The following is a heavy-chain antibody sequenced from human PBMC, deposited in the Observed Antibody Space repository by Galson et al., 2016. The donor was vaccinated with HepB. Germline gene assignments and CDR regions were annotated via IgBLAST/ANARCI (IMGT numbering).Heavy chain of an antibody. CDR3: AKSPRGFSPPWY. D-gene: IGHD5-18*01. CDR1: GPSLSGYY. CDR2: INHSGNT. J-gene: IGHJ1*01. Sequence: SETLSLTCAVHGPSLSGYYCSWIRQSPGKGLEYIGEINHSGNTKYNPSLKSRVTMSVDTSKNQFSLNLTSVTAADTAIYFCAKSPRGFSPPWYWGQGALVTVAS. V-gene: IGHV4-34*01.